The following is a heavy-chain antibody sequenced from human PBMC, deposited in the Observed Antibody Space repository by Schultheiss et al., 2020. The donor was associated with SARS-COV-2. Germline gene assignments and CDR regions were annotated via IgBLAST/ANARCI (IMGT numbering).Heavy chain of an antibody. V-gene: IGHV4-31*03. Sequence: SETLSLTCTVSGGSISSGGYYWSWIRQHPGKGLEWIGYIYYSGSTNYNPSLKSRVTISVDKSKNQFSLKLSSVTAADTAVYYCARGGYDSSGYYYLDYWGQGTLVTVSS. CDR1: GGSISSGGYY. CDR2: IYYSGST. D-gene: IGHD3-22*01. CDR3: ARGGYDSSGYYYLDY. J-gene: IGHJ4*02.